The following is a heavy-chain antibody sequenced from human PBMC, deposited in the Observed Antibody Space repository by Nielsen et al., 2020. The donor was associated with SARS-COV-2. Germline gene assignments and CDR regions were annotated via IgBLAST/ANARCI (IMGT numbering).Heavy chain of an antibody. Sequence: GALRLSCAASGFTFSTYGMHWVRQAPGKGLEWVAAISYDGSNKYYVDSVKGRFTISRDNSKNTLYLQMSSLREEDTAVYYCAKDWTAIVVVPSGGVDYWGQGTLVTVAS. V-gene: IGHV3-30*18. CDR1: GFTFSTYG. CDR3: AKDWTAIVVVPSGGVDY. J-gene: IGHJ4*02. D-gene: IGHD2-15*01. CDR2: ISYDGSNK.